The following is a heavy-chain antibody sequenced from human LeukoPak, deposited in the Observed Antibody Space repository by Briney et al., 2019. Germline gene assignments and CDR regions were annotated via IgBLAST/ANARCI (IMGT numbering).Heavy chain of an antibody. D-gene: IGHD3-3*01. Sequence: GGSLRLSCAVSGFIVNTKYMSWFRQAPGKGLEWVSVIENDGTAFYTDSVKGRFTIFRDTSKNTLYLQMNSLRAEDTAVYFCARESGYAVGDYWGQGTLVTVSS. J-gene: IGHJ4*02. CDR1: GFIVNTKY. V-gene: IGHV3-53*01. CDR3: ARESGYAVGDY. CDR2: IENDGTA.